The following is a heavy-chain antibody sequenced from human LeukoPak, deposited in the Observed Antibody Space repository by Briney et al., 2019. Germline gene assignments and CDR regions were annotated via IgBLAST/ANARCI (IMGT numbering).Heavy chain of an antibody. CDR1: GYTLTELS. V-gene: IGHV1-24*01. CDR3: ATPAAADAFDI. CDR2: FDPEDGET. D-gene: IGHD6-13*01. J-gene: IGHJ3*02. Sequence: GASVKVSCKVSGYTLTELSMHWVRRAAGKGREWMGGFDPEDGETIYAQKFQGRVIMTEDTSTDTAYMELSSLRSEDTAVYYCATPAAADAFDIWGQGTMVTVSS.